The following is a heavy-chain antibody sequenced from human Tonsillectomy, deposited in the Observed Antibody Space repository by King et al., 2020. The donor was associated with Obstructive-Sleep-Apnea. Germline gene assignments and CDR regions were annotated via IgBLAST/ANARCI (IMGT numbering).Heavy chain of an antibody. CDR3: AKDLYASVGYKVDVDY. D-gene: IGHD5-24*01. Sequence: QLVQSGGGVVQPGRSLRLSCAASGFTFSSYGMHWVRQAPGKGLEWVAVILYYGSNRYDADSVKGRFTISRDNSKNTLYLQMNSLRAEDTAVYYCAKDLYASVGYKVDVDYWGQGTLVTVSS. V-gene: IGHV3-30*18. CDR1: GFTFSSYG. J-gene: IGHJ4*02. CDR2: ILYYGSNR.